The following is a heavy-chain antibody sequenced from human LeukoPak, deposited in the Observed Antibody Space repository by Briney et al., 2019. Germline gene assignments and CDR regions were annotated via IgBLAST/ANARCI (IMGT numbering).Heavy chain of an antibody. CDR1: GGSISSGSYY. J-gene: IGHJ6*03. D-gene: IGHD4-11*01. CDR3: ARSTDYSKYYYYYYMDV. CDR2: IYTSGST. Sequence: SETLSLTCTVSGGSISSGSYYWSWIRQPAGKGLEWIGRIYTSGSTNYNPSLKGRVTISVDTSKNQFSLKLSSVTAADTAVYYCARSTDYSKYYYYYYMDVWGKGTTVTVSS. V-gene: IGHV4-61*02.